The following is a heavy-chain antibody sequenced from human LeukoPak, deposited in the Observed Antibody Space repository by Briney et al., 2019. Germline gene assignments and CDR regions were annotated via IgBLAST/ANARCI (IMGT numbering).Heavy chain of an antibody. V-gene: IGHV1-46*03. J-gene: IGHJ4*02. CDR3: ARGARLLGGLDY. D-gene: IGHD6-6*01. Sequence: AXVKVSCKASGYTFTSNYMHWVRQAPGQGLEWMGIINPSGGITIYAKKFQGRVTMTRDTSTGTVYMELSSLRSEDTAVYYCARGARLLGGLDYWGQGTLVTVSS. CDR2: INPSGGIT. CDR1: GYTFTSNY.